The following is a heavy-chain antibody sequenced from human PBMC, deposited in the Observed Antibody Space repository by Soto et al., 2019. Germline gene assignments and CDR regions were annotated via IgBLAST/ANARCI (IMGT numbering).Heavy chain of an antibody. CDR1: NFSISSGYY. CDR3: ARTHSGSYYSVFNY. V-gene: IGHV4-38-2*01. Sequence: SETLSLTCVVSNFSISSGYYWGWIRQSPGKGLEWIASIYRSGTTSYNPSLRSRVTISVDPSKNQFSLMLTAVTAADTAVYYCARTHSGSYYSVFNYWGRGSLVTVSS. CDR2: IYRSGTT. D-gene: IGHD1-26*01. J-gene: IGHJ4*02.